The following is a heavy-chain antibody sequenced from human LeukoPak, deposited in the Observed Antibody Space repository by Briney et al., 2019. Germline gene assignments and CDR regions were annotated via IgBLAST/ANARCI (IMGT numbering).Heavy chain of an antibody. CDR3: AREASGSYYEANFDY. CDR1: GGSISSYY. CDR2: IYTSGST. V-gene: IGHV4-4*07. D-gene: IGHD1-26*01. Sequence: SETLSLTCTVSGGSISSYYWSWIRQPAGKGLEWIGRIYTSGSTNYNPSLKSRVTMSVDTPKNQFSLKLSSVTAADTAVYYCAREASGSYYEANFDYWGQGTLVTVSS. J-gene: IGHJ4*02.